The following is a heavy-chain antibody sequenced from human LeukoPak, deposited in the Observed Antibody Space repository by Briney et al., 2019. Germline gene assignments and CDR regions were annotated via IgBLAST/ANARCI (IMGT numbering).Heavy chain of an antibody. J-gene: IGHJ3*02. CDR3: ARSKEGAFDI. CDR1: GFTFSNYV. V-gene: IGHV3-30*04. Sequence: GRSLRLSCAASGFTFSNYVMHWVRQAPGKGLEWVAVISYDGSNKYYADSVKGRFTISRDNSKNTLYLQMNSLRAEDTAVYYCARSKEGAFDIWGQGTMVTVSS. CDR2: ISYDGSNK.